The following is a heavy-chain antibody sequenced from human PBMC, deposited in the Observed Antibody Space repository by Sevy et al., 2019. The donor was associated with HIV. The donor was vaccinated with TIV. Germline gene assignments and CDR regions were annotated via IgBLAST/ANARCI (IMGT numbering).Heavy chain of an antibody. CDR1: GFALSNYYA. Sequence: GGSLRLSCAASGFALSNYYAMHWVRQAPGKGLEWVALISFDGSDKYYADSVKARFTISRDNFKNTLYLQMNSLTTEDTAVYYCARPRANYVDHYFFYAMDVWGQGTTVTVSS. V-gene: IGHV3-30-3*01. D-gene: IGHD4-17*01. J-gene: IGHJ6*02. CDR2: ISFDGSDK. CDR3: ARPRANYVDHYFFYAMDV.